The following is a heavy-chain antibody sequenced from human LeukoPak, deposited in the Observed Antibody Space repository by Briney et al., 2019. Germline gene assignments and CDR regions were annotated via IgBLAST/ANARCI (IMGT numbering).Heavy chain of an antibody. D-gene: IGHD6-6*01. CDR1: GFALTTYN. Sequence: ASVKVSCKASGFALTTYNIVWLRQAPGQGLEWVGWVTAFNENTHYSRKVQGRVTMTTDTSTSTAYMELRSLRSDDTAVYYCARSDSPYSSSSYWGQGTLVTVSS. CDR3: ARSDSPYSSSSY. J-gene: IGHJ4*02. V-gene: IGHV1-18*01. CDR2: VTAFNENT.